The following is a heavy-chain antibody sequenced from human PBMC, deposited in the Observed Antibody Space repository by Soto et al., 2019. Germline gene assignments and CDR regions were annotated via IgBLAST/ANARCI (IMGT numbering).Heavy chain of an antibody. J-gene: IGHJ6*02. D-gene: IGHD1-26*01. CDR2: IDPGDSST. V-gene: IGHV5-10-1*01. CDR1: GYSFTTYW. Sequence: GESLKISCQGSGYSFTTYWISWVRQMPGKGLEWMGKIDPGDSSTNYSPSSRGHITISVDRSINTANLQFSSLKAADTAVYYCARLEKWYYNYYGLDVWGQGNMVTVSS. CDR3: ARLEKWYYNYYGLDV.